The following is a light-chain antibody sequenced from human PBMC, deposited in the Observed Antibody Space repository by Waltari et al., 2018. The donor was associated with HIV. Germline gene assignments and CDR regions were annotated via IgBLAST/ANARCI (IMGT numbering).Light chain of an antibody. CDR1: QAISTY. J-gene: IGKJ3*01. CDR2: SAS. V-gene: IGKV1-39*01. Sequence: DIQMTQSPSSLSASLGDSVVIACRASQAISTYLNWYQQRPGKAPVLLVYSASTLQPGAPSRFRGSGSGRDFSLSISGLQTEDVATYFCQQSYGSPFNFGPGT. CDR3: QQSYGSPFN.